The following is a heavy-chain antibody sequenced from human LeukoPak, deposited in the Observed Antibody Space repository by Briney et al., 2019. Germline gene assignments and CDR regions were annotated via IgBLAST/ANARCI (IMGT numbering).Heavy chain of an antibody. V-gene: IGHV4-34*01. D-gene: IGHD2-2*01. CDR1: GGSFSGYY. CDR3: ARGASYCSSTSCQRIFDC. Sequence: SETLSLTCAVYGGSFSGYYWSWIRQPPGKGLEWIGEINQSGSTNYNPSLKSRVNISVDTSKNQFSLKLSSVTTADTAVYYCARGASYCSSTSCQRIFDCWGQGTLVTVSS. CDR2: INQSGST. J-gene: IGHJ4*02.